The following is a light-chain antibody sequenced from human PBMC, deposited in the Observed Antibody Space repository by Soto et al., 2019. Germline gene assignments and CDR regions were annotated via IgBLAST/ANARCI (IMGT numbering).Light chain of an antibody. V-gene: IGKV2-28*01. CDR3: MQALQTPWT. Sequence: DIVMTQSPLSLPVTPGEPASISCRSTQSLLHSDGYYYLDWYLQRPGQSPQLLIYLGSNRASGVPDRFSGSGSGAEFTLRITRVETEDVGVYYCMQALQTPWTFGQGTKVEIK. CDR2: LGS. CDR1: QSLLHSDGYYY. J-gene: IGKJ1*01.